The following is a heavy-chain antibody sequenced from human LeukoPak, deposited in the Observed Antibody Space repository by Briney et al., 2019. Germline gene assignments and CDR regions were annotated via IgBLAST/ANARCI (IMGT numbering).Heavy chain of an antibody. CDR1: GFTFSDYS. CDR3: ARGTYGSGSFVYYYYGLDV. V-gene: IGHV3-48*01. D-gene: IGHD3-10*01. CDR2: ISRGSRSI. J-gene: IGHJ6*02. Sequence: GGSLRLSCAASGFTFSDYSMNWVRQAPGKGLEGVSYISRGSRSIYYADSVKGRFTISRDNSKNTLYLQMNSLRAEDTAVYYCARGTYGSGSFVYYYYGLDVWGQGTTVTVSS.